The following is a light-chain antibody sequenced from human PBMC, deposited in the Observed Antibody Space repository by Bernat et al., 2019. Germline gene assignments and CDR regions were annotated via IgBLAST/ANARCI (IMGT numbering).Light chain of an antibody. J-gene: IGKJ4*01. Sequence: DIQMTQSPSSLSASLGDTVTITCRASQAISISLAWLQQRPGKAPKSLIYAASNLRSGVPSRFTGSGSGTDFTLTISSLRPEDFGIYYCQQYESYPLTFGGGNKVDVK. CDR1: QAISIS. CDR3: QQYESYPLT. CDR2: AAS. V-gene: IGKV1-16*01.